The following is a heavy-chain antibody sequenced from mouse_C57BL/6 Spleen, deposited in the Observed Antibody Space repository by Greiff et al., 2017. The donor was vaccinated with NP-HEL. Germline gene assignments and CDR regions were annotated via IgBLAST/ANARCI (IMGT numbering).Heavy chain of an antibody. Sequence: VKLMESGPGLVQPSQSLSITCTVSGFSLTSYGVHWVRQSPGKGLEWLGVIWSGGSTDYNAAFISRLSISKDNSKSQVFFKMNSLHADDTAIYYFARRTLGGGYYFDYWGQGTTLTVSS. CDR2: IWSGGST. V-gene: IGHV2-2*01. CDR1: GFSLTSYG. CDR3: ARRTLGGGYYFDY. J-gene: IGHJ2*01. D-gene: IGHD4-1*01.